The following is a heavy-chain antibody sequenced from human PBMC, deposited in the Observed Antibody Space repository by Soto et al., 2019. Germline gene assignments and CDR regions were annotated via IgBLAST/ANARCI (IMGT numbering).Heavy chain of an antibody. D-gene: IGHD6-13*01. CDR2: INHSGST. V-gene: IGHV4-34*01. CDR1: DGSFSGYY. J-gene: IGHJ6*03. CDR3: ARVPDPGKAAAVGYYMDV. Sequence: SETLSLTCAVYDGSFSGYYWSWIRQPPGKGLEWIGEINHSGSTNYSPSLKSRVTISVDTSKNQFSLKLSSVTAADTAVYYCARVPDPGKAAAVGYYMDVWGKGTTVTVSS.